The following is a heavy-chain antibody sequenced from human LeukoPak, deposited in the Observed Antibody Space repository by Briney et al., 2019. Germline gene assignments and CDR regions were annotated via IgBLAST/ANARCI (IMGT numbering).Heavy chain of an antibody. CDR3: AKDFNDCSSTSCLLCYYYYGMDV. V-gene: IGHV3-30*18. Sequence: GGSLRLSCAASGFTFSSYGMHWVRQAPGKGLEWVAVISYDGSNKYYADSVKGRFTISRDNSKNTLYLQMNSLRAEDTAVYYCAKDFNDCSSTSCLLCYYYYGMDVWGKGTTVTVSS. D-gene: IGHD2-2*01. CDR1: GFTFSSYG. CDR2: ISYDGSNK. J-gene: IGHJ6*04.